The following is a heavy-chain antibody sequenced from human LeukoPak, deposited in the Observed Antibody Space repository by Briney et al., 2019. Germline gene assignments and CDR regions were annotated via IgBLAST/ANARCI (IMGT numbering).Heavy chain of an antibody. CDR2: IYHSGST. J-gene: IGHJ2*01. V-gene: IGHV4-30-2*01. CDR1: GGSISSGGYY. D-gene: IGHD3-16*01. Sequence: SETLSLTCTVSGGSISSGGYYWSWIRQPPGKGLEWIGYIYHSGSTYYNPSLKSRVTISVDRSKNQFSLKLSSVTAADTAVYYCARAPSFGWYFDLWGRGTLVTVSS. CDR3: ARAPSFGWYFDL.